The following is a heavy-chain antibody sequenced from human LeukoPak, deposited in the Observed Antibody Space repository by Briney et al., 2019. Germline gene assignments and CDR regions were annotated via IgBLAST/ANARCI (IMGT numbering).Heavy chain of an antibody. J-gene: IGHJ4*02. CDR3: TRSFRPFSNATCCLGFDS. CDR1: GFPFSRYP. CDR2: SGYGSTT. D-gene: IGHD2-2*01. V-gene: IGHV3-23*01. Sequence: QTGGSLRLSCAASGFPFSRYPMTWVRQAPGKGLEGVSYSGYGSTTYLADFVKGRFTISRDNAKNTVYLEISILGAEDTAVYYCTRSFRPFSNATCCLGFDSWGPGTLVTVSS.